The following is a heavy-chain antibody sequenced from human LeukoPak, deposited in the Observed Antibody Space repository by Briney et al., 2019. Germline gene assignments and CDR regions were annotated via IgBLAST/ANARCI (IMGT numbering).Heavy chain of an antibody. V-gene: IGHV4-31*02. J-gene: IGHJ6*03. CDR3: AREYSAFDLHYYFYMDV. D-gene: IGHD5-12*01. CDR2: SFHSGGT. CDR1: GGSIISGDYY. Sequence: SQTLSLTWTVSGGSIISGDYYWTWIRQHPGKGLEWIGYSFHSGGTYYNPSLKSRLTISVDTTKNQFSLKLRSVTAADTAVYYCAREYSAFDLHYYFYMDVWGKGTTVTVSS.